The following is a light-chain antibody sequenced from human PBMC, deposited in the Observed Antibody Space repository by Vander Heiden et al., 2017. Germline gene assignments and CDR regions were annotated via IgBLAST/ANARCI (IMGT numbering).Light chain of an antibody. CDR1: SSDVENYNL. CDR2: EGN. Sequence: QSALTQPASVSGSPGQSITISCTGTSSDVENYNLVSWYQQHPGKAPKLIIYEGNKRPSGVSNRFSGSQSGNTASLTVSGLQAEDEADYYCCSYIGTWVFGGGTKLTVL. CDR3: CSYIGTWV. V-gene: IGLV2-23*01. J-gene: IGLJ3*02.